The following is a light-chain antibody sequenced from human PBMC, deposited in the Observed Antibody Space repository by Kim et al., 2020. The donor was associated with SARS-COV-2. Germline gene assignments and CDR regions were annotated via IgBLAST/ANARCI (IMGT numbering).Light chain of an antibody. Sequence: EIVLTQSPGTLSLSPGERATLSCRASQSVTRNYLAWYLQKPGQAPRLLIYGASSRATGIPDRFIGSGSGTDFTLTISRLEPEDFAVYYCQQYGSLITFGQGTRLEIK. CDR1: QSVTRNY. CDR2: GAS. J-gene: IGKJ5*01. V-gene: IGKV3-20*01. CDR3: QQYGSLIT.